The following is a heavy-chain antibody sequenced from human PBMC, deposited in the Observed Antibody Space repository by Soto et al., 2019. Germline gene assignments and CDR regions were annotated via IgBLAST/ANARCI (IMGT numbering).Heavy chain of an antibody. V-gene: IGHV3-9*01. CDR1: GFTFDDYA. Sequence: EVQLVESGGGLVQPGRSLRLSCAASGFTFDDYAMHWVRQAPGKGLEWVSGISWNSGSIGYADSVKGRFTISRDNAKNSLYLQMNSLRAEDTALYYCAKDIRVGGSGSYYYYYGMDVWGQGTTVTVSS. CDR2: ISWNSGSI. D-gene: IGHD3-10*01. J-gene: IGHJ6*02. CDR3: AKDIRVGGSGSYYYYYGMDV.